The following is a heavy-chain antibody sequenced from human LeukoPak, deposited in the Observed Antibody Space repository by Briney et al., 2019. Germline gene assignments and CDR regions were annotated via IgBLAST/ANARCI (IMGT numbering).Heavy chain of an antibody. V-gene: IGHV3-21*01. CDR1: GFTFSSYS. D-gene: IGHD3-22*01. Sequence: GGSLRLSCAASGFTFSSYSMNWVRQAPGKGLEWVSSISSSSSYIYYADSVKGRFTISRDNAKNSLYLQMNSLRAEDTAVYYCARDYYDSSGSLAPLYYYYGMDVWGQGTTVTVSS. J-gene: IGHJ6*02. CDR3: ARDYYDSSGSLAPLYYYYGMDV. CDR2: ISSSSSYI.